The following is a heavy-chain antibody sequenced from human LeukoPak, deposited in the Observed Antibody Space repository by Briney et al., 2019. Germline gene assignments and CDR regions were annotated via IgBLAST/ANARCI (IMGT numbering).Heavy chain of an antibody. J-gene: IGHJ4*02. CDR1: GFTFSSYG. CDR2: ISGSGGST. V-gene: IGHV3-23*01. Sequence: GGSLRLSCAASGFTFSSYGMSWVRKAPGKGLEWVSAISGSGGSTYYADSVKGRFTISRDNSKNTLYLQMNSLRAEDTAVYYCAKDRGGPARFLDYWGQGTLVTVSS. D-gene: IGHD2-2*01. CDR3: AKDRGGPARFLDY.